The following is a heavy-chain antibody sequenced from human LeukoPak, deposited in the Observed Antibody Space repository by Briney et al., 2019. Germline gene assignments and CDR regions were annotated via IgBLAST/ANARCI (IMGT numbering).Heavy chain of an antibody. CDR3: ARDSLFGSGRFLGY. D-gene: IGHD3-3*01. J-gene: IGHJ4*02. Sequence: GGSLRLSCTSSGFTFGDYAMSWVRQAPGKGLEWVSYISSSSSKIYHADSVKGRFTISRDNVKNSLYLQMNSLRAEDTAVYYCARDSLFGSGRFLGYWGQGTLVTVST. V-gene: IGHV3-48*01. CDR1: GFTFGDYA. CDR2: ISSSSSKI.